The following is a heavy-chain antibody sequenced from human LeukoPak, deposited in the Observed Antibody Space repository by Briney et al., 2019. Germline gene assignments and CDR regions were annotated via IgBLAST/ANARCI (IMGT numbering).Heavy chain of an antibody. V-gene: IGHV4-38-2*01. J-gene: IGHJ2*01. D-gene: IGHD1-26*01. Sequence: KPSETLSLTCAVSGFSISSHYYWGWIRQPPGKGLEWIGSIHHTGSTYYNPSLKSRVTISVDTSKNQFSLKLSSVTAADTAVHYCARLYSGSRGFDLWGRGTLVTVSS. CDR1: GFSISSHYY. CDR2: IHHTGST. CDR3: ARLYSGSRGFDL.